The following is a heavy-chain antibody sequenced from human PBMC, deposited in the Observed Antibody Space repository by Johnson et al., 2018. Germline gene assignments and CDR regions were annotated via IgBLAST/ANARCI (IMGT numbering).Heavy chain of an antibody. D-gene: IGHD1-7*01. V-gene: IGHV3-30*18. CDR2: ISNDGSNR. J-gene: IGHJ3*02. CDR3: AKEAVNWNLHRGGLDI. Sequence: QVQLVESGGGVVTPGRSLRLSCAASGFTFSGYVMHWVRQAPGKGLEWVAVISNDGSNRYYGDSVKGRFTISRDNSENTLYLQMNSLRADDTAVYHCAKEAVNWNLHRGGLDIWGQGTMVTVYS. CDR1: GFTFSGYV.